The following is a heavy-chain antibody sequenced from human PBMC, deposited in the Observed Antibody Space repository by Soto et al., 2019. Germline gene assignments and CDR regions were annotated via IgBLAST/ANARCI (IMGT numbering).Heavy chain of an antibody. Sequence: SETLSLTCTVSGGSISSYYWSWIRQPPGKGLEWIGYIYYSGSTNYNPSLKSRVTMSVDTSKNQFSLKLSSVTAADTAVYYCARGLDTAMVNYYYYGMDVWGQGTTVTVSS. J-gene: IGHJ6*02. D-gene: IGHD5-18*01. CDR3: ARGLDTAMVNYYYYGMDV. CDR1: GGSISSYY. CDR2: IYYSGST. V-gene: IGHV4-59*01.